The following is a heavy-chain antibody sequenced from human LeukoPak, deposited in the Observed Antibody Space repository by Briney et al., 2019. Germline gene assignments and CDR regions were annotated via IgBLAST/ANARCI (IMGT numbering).Heavy chain of an antibody. Sequence: GGSLRLSCAASGFTFSSYWMSWVRQAPGKGLEWVANIKQDGSEKYYVDSVKGRFTISRDNAKNSLYLQMNSLRAEDTAVYYCARGGTYYDSWSGYYTRYWGQGTLVAVSS. CDR2: IKQDGSEK. V-gene: IGHV3-7*01. CDR3: ARGGTYYDSWSGYYTRY. J-gene: IGHJ4*02. D-gene: IGHD3-3*01. CDR1: GFTFSSYW.